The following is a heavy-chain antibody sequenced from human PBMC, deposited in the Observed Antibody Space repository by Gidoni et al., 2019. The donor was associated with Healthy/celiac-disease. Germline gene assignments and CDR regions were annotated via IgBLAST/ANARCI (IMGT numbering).Heavy chain of an antibody. Sequence: GGSISSSSYYWGWIRQPQGKGLEWIGSIYYSGSTSYNPSLKSRVTISVDTSKNQFSLKLSSVTAADTAVYYCASKYSSSWYLSGDYWGQGTLVTVSS. CDR1: GGSISSSSYY. V-gene: IGHV4-39*01. CDR2: IYYSGST. CDR3: ASKYSSSWYLSGDY. D-gene: IGHD6-13*01. J-gene: IGHJ4*02.